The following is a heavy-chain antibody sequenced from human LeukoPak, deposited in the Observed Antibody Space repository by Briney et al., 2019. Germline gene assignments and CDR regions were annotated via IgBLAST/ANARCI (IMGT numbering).Heavy chain of an antibody. J-gene: IGHJ5*02. CDR3: ARDRPNYHESNGHYYQRDGDH. V-gene: IGHV3-23*01. Sequence: PGGSLRLSCAASGFTLNIYAMSWVRLAPGEGLQWVASMCGSAGCTYYADSVKGRFTISRDNSKNTLYLQMNSLRAEDTAIYYCARDRPNYHESNGHYYQRDGDHWGQGTLVTVSS. CDR1: GFTLNIYA. D-gene: IGHD3-22*01. CDR2: MCGSAGCT.